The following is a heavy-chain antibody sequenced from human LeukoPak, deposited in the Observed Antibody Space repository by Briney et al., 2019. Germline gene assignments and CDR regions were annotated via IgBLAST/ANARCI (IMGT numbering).Heavy chain of an antibody. Sequence: KVSCKASGYTFTSYWIGWVRQMPGKGLEWMGIIYPGDSDTRYSPSFQGQVTISADKSISTAYLQWSSLKASDTAMYYCARRYCSSTSCYYFDDWGQGSLVTVSS. J-gene: IGHJ4*02. D-gene: IGHD2-2*01. CDR1: GYTFTSYW. CDR3: ARRYCSSTSCYYFDD. CDR2: IYPGDSDT. V-gene: IGHV5-51*01.